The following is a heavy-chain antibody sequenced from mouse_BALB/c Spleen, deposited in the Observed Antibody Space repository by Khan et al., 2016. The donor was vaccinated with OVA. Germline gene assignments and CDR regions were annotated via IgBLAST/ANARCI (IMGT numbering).Heavy chain of an antibody. CDR2: INTYTGES. CDR3: ARSDRYESYGYFEV. V-gene: IGHV9-3-1*01. D-gene: IGHD2-14*01. J-gene: IGHJ1*01. Sequence: QIQLVQSGPELKKPGETVKISCKASGYTFTNYGMNWVKQAPGKGLKWMGWINTYTGESTYADDFKGRFAFSLATSASTAYLPINNLKHDDTATYVCARSDRYESYGYFEVWGAGTTVTVSS. CDR1: GYTFTNYG.